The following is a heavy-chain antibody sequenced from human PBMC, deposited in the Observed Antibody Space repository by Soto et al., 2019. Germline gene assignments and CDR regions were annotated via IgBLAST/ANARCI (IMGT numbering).Heavy chain of an antibody. CDR3: AKVSRGWLQLRTGPDY. V-gene: IGHV3-30*18. J-gene: IGHJ4*02. CDR2: ISYDGSNK. D-gene: IGHD5-12*01. CDR1: GFTFSSYG. Sequence: VGSLRLSCAASGFTFSSYGMHWVRQAPGKGLEWVAVISYDGSNKYYADSVKGRFTISRDNSKNTLYLQMNSLRAEDTAVYYCAKVSRGWLQLRTGPDYWGQGTLVTVSS.